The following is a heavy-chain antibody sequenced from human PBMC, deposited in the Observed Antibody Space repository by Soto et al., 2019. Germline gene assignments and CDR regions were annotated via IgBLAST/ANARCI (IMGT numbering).Heavy chain of an antibody. CDR2: IIPIFGTA. V-gene: IGHV1-69*06. CDR1: GGHCSSYS. D-gene: IGHD6-13*01. Sequence: KVTFKDAGGHCSSYSSSGVRQAPGQGLEWMGGIIPIFGTANYAQKFQGRVTITADKSTSTAYMELSSLRSEDTAGYYCARDRDRSSQGRYGMDVWGQGTTVTVSS. J-gene: IGHJ6*02. CDR3: ARDRDRSSQGRYGMDV.